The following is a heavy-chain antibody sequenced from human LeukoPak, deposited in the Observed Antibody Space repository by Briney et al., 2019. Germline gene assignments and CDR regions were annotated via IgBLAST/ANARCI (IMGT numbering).Heavy chain of an antibody. D-gene: IGHD3-16*01. J-gene: IGHJ4*02. V-gene: IGHV3-23*01. CDR2: LRGNGDT. Sequence: GGSLRLSCTASGFTFSSYAMSWVREAPARGLEWVSSLRGNGDTFYADFVKGRFTLSRDESRNTVYLQLNNLRVEATAVYYCAKASWVSSADAVLWGQGTVVTVSS. CDR1: GFTFSSYA. CDR3: AKASWVSSADAVL.